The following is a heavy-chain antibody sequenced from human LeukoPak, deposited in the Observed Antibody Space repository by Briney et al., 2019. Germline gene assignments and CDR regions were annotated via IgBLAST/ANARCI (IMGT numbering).Heavy chain of an antibody. Sequence: SETLSLTCTDSGGSISSGGYYWSWIRQHPGKGLEWIGYIYYSGSTYYNPSLKSRVTISVDTSKNQFSLKLSSVTAADTAVYYCARGRSPWYSSGWSNAYYFDYWGQGTLVTVSS. D-gene: IGHD6-19*01. V-gene: IGHV4-31*03. CDR3: ARGRSPWYSSGWSNAYYFDY. J-gene: IGHJ4*02. CDR2: IYYSGST. CDR1: GGSISSGGYY.